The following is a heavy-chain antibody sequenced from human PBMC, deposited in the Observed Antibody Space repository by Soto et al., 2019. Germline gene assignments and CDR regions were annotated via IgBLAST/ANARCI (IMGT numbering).Heavy chain of an antibody. V-gene: IGHV4-61*01. CDR2: IYYSGST. D-gene: IGHD3-3*01. J-gene: IGHJ4*03. CDR3: ARGSSVWSGYFFDY. Sequence: PSETLSLTCTVSGGSVSSGNFYWSWIRQPPGKGLEWFGYIYYSGSTNYNPSLKSRVTISVDTSKNQFSLKLSSVTAADTAVYYCARGSSVWSGYFFDYWGQGTTVTVSS. CDR1: GGSVSSGNFY.